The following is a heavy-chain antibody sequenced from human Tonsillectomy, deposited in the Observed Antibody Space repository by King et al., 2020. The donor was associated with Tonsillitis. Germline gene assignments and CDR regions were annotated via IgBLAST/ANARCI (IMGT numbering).Heavy chain of an antibody. J-gene: IGHJ4*02. CDR3: ARVDRYDFWSGYYTDY. D-gene: IGHD3-3*01. CDR1: GFTFSSYA. CDR2: VSGRGGNT. Sequence: VQLVESGGGLVQPGGSLRRSCSASGFTFSSYAISWVRQAPGKGLWWVSAVSGRGGNTYYADSVKGRFSISRDNSNNTLYLQMNSLRAEDTAVYYCARVDRYDFWSGYYTDYWGQGTLVTVSS. V-gene: IGHV3-23*04.